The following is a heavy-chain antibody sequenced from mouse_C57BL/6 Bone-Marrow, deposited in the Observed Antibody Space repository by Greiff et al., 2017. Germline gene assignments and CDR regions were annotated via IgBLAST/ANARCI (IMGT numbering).Heavy chain of an antibody. J-gene: IGHJ3*01. CDR2: IYPGSGNT. Sequence: VQLVESGAELVRPGASVKLSCKASGYTFTDYYINWVKQRPGQGLEWIARIYPGSGNTYYNEKFKGKATLTAEKSSSTAYMQLSSLTSEDSAVYFCARHYGYDGAFAYWGQGTLVTVSA. CDR3: ARHYGYDGAFAY. D-gene: IGHD2-2*01. V-gene: IGHV1-76*01. CDR1: GYTFTDYY.